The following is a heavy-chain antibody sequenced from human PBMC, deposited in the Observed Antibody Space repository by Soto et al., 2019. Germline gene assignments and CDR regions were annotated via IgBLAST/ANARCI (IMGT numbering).Heavy chain of an antibody. D-gene: IGHD3-9*01. V-gene: IGHV3-21*01. Sequence: TGGSLRLSCAASGFTFSSYSMNWVRQAPGKGLEWVSSISSSSSYIYYADSVKGRFTISRDNAKNSLYLQMNSLRAEDTAVYYCARDPDYDILTGSRLGPGGLLPTEEQTDYWGQGTLVTVSS. CDR1: GFTFSSYS. CDR2: ISSSSSYI. J-gene: IGHJ4*02. CDR3: ARDPDYDILTGSRLGPGGLLPTEEQTDY.